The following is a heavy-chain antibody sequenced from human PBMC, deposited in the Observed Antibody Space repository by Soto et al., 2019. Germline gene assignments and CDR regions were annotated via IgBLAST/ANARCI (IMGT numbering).Heavy chain of an antibody. CDR2: ISSSSSYT. V-gene: IGHV3-11*06. D-gene: IGHD6-13*01. CDR3: ASSFYKAGTGDYYYGMDV. Sequence: GGSLRLSCAASGFTFSDYYMSWIRQAPGKGLEWVSYISSSSSYTNYADSVKGRFTISRDNAKNSLYLQMNSLRAEDTAVYYCASSFYKAGTGDYYYGMDVWGQGTTVTVSS. J-gene: IGHJ6*02. CDR1: GFTFSDYY.